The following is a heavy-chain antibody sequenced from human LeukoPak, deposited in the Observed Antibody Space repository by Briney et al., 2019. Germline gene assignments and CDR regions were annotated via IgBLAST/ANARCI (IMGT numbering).Heavy chain of an antibody. V-gene: IGHV1-2*02. Sequence: ASVKVSCKASGYTFTGYYMHWVRQAPGQGLEWMGWINPNSGGTNYAQKFQGRVTMTRDTSISTAYMELSRLRSDDTAVYYSASTFTIANWFDPWGQGTLVTVSS. CDR2: INPNSGGT. CDR3: ASTFTIANWFDP. J-gene: IGHJ5*02. CDR1: GYTFTGYY. D-gene: IGHD3-3*01.